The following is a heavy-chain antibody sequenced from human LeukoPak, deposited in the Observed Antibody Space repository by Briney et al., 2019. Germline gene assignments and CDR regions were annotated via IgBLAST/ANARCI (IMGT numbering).Heavy chain of an antibody. CDR1: GFTFSSYD. CDR3: ARSWSSSSWYYFDY. V-gene: IGHV3-13*01. D-gene: IGHD6-13*01. Sequence: GGSLRLSCAASGFTFSSYDMHWVHQATGKGLEWVSAIGTAGDTYYPGSVKGRFTISRENAKNSLYLQMNSLRDGDTAVYYCARSWSSSSWYYFDYWGQGTLVTVSS. CDR2: IGTAGDT. J-gene: IGHJ4*02.